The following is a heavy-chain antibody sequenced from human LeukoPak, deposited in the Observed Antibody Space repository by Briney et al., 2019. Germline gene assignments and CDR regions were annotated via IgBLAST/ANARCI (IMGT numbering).Heavy chain of an antibody. CDR1: GGCFSGYY. J-gene: IGHJ6*02. D-gene: IGHD2-2*01. CDR3: ARGRVRGYCSSTSCYYYCGMDV. V-gene: IGHV4-34*01. Sequence: SETLSLTCAVYGGCFSGYYWSWIRQPPGKGLESIGEINHSGSTNYNPSLKRRVTISVDTSKNQFSLKLSSVTAADTAVYYCARGRVRGYCSSTSCYYYCGMDVWGQGTTVTVSS. CDR2: INHSGST.